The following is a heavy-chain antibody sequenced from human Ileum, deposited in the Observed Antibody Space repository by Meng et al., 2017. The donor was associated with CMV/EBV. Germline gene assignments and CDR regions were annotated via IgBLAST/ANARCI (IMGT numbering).Heavy chain of an antibody. Sequence: GQLVQSVAEVKKPGASVKVSCKTSGYASTPYFTHSVRPAPRQGLEWMGWLDPKSGGTDYAQNFQGRVTMTGDTSISTAYMELSSLRSDDTAVYYCAKVTDGTVAFDYWGQGTLVTVSS. CDR2: LDPKSGGT. J-gene: IGHJ4*02. CDR3: AKVTDGTVAFDY. CDR1: GYASTPYF. V-gene: IGHV1-2*02. D-gene: IGHD6-13*01.